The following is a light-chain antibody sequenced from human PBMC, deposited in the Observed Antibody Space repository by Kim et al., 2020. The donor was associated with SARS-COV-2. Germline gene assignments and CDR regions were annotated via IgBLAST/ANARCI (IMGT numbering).Light chain of an antibody. Sequence: APGKTRRITRGGNNIGSKSVHWYQQKPGQAPVLVIYYDSDRPSGIPERFSGSNSGNTATLTISRVEAGDEADYYCQVWDSSSDHPVFGGGTQLTVL. J-gene: IGLJ3*02. CDR2: YDS. V-gene: IGLV3-21*04. CDR3: QVWDSSSDHPV. CDR1: NIGSKS.